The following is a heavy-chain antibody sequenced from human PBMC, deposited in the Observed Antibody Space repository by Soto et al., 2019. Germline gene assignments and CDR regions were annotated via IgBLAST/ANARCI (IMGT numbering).Heavy chain of an antibody. CDR1: GFIFSDYW. Sequence: GGSLRLSCAASGFIFSDYWMSWVRQAPGKGPEWVANIKFDGSEKQYVDSVRGRFTISRDNSRNLLFLQMNSLRAGDTAVYYCVKDGGYCSSSTCYSPRNHYFDSWGQGTLVTVSS. J-gene: IGHJ4*02. CDR3: VKDGGYCSSSTCYSPRNHYFDS. V-gene: IGHV3-7*03. D-gene: IGHD2-2*01. CDR2: IKFDGSEK.